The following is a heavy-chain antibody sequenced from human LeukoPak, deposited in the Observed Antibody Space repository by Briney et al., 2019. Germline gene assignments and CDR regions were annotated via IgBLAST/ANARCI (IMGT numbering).Heavy chain of an antibody. J-gene: IGHJ6*03. CDR1: EFSVGSNY. Sequence: GGSLRLSCAASEFSVGSNYMTWVRQAPGKGLEWVSLIYSGGSTYYADSVKGRFTISRDNSKNTLYLQMNSLRAEDTAVYYCAKDKGRYYGSGSHRAESYYMDVWGKGTTVTISS. V-gene: IGHV3-66*01. CDR2: IYSGGST. CDR3: AKDKGRYYGSGSHRAESYYMDV. D-gene: IGHD3-10*01.